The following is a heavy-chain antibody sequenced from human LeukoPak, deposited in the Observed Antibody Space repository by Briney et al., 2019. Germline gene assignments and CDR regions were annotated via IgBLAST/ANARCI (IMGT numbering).Heavy chain of an antibody. J-gene: IGHJ6*03. Sequence: GGSLRLSCAASGFTLSSYAMSWVRRAPGKGLEWVSAISGSGGSTYYADSVKGRFTISRDNSKNTLYLQMNSLRAEDTAVYYCAKRGSYSSRQTYYYYYMDVWGKGTTVTVSS. CDR1: GFTLSSYA. CDR3: AKRGSYSSRQTYYYYYMDV. CDR2: ISGSGGST. V-gene: IGHV3-23*01. D-gene: IGHD6-13*01.